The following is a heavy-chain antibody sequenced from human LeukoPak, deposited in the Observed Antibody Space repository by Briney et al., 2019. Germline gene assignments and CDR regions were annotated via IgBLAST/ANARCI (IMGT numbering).Heavy chain of an antibody. CDR1: GFSVTDFF. CDR3: TRGRSRTAIDY. D-gene: IGHD1-1*01. J-gene: IGHJ4*02. Sequence: ASVKVSCKASGFSVTDFFIHWVRQAPGQGLEWMGWINPNTGGTNYAQKFQDRVTMTRDTSINTAYLDLSRLRFDDTAIYYCTRGRSRTAIDYWGQGTLVTVSS. V-gene: IGHV1-2*02. CDR2: INPNTGGT.